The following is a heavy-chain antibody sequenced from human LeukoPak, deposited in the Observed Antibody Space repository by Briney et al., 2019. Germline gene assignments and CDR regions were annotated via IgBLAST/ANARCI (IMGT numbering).Heavy chain of an antibody. J-gene: IGHJ6*03. CDR2: ISYDGSNK. CDR3: ARVSLAYYYYYYYMDV. V-gene: IGHV3-30-3*01. CDR1: GFTFSSYA. Sequence: GRSLRLSCAASGFTFSSYAMHWVRQAPGKGLEWVAVISYDGSNKYYADSVKGRFTISRDNSKNTLYLQMNSLRAEDTAVYYCARVSLAYYYYYYYMDVWGKGTTVTVSS.